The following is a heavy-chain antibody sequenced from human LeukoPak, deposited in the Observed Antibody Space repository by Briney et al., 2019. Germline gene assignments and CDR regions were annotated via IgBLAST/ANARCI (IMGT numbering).Heavy chain of an antibody. CDR2: IYSGGST. CDR3: ARGGAPYNERGFMDY. V-gene: IGHV3-66*01. Sequence: GGSLRLSCAASGFTVSSNYMSWVRQAPGKGLEWVSVIYSGGSTYYADSVKGRFTISRDNSKNTLYLQMNSLRAEDTAVYYCARGGAPYNERGFMDYWGQGTLVTVSS. CDR1: GFTVSSNY. D-gene: IGHD1-14*01. J-gene: IGHJ4*02.